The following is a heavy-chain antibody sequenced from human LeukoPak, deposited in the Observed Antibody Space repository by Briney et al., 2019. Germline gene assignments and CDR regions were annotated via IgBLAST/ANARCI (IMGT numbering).Heavy chain of an antibody. CDR3: ARHSYYYGSGSYLYY. CDR1: GYSFTSYW. Sequence: GESLQISCKGSGYSFTSYWIGWVRQMPGKGLEWMGIIYPGDSDTRYSPSFQGQVTISADKSISTAYLQWSSLKASDTAMYYCARHSYYYGSGSYLYYWGQGTLVTVSS. V-gene: IGHV5-51*01. CDR2: IYPGDSDT. J-gene: IGHJ4*02. D-gene: IGHD3-10*01.